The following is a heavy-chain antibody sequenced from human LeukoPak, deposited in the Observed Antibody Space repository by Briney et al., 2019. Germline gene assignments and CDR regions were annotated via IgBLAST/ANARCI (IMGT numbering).Heavy chain of an antibody. Sequence: ASVKVSCKASGYTFTGYYMHWVRQAPGQGLEWMGWINPNSGGTNYAQKFQGRVTMTRDTSISTAYMELSRLRSDDTAVYYCASPWNDGLAPVGFDYWGQGTLVTVSS. CDR3: ASPWNDGLAPVGFDY. D-gene: IGHD1-1*01. V-gene: IGHV1-2*02. CDR2: INPNSGGT. J-gene: IGHJ4*02. CDR1: GYTFTGYY.